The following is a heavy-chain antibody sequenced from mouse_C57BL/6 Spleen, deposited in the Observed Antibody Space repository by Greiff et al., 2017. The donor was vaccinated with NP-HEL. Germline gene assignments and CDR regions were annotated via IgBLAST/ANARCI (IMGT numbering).Heavy chain of an antibody. Sequence: QVQLQQPGAELVRPGTSVKLSCKASGYTFTSYWMHRVKQRPGQGLEWIGVIDPSDSYTNYNQKFKGKATLTVDTSSSTAYMQLSSLTSEDSAVYYCASSNYRFAYWGQGTLVTVSA. V-gene: IGHV1-59*01. CDR1: GYTFTSYW. CDR2: IDPSDSYT. D-gene: IGHD2-5*01. J-gene: IGHJ3*01. CDR3: ASSNYRFAY.